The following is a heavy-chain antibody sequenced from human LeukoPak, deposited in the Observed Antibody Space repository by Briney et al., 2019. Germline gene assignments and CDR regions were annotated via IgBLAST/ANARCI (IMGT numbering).Heavy chain of an antibody. J-gene: IGHJ4*02. CDR1: GFTFSSYS. CDR3: AKDLDPGVGAQFDY. D-gene: IGHD1-26*01. V-gene: IGHV3-21*04. CDR2: ISSSSSYI. Sequence: GGSLRLSCAASGFTFSSYSMNWVRQAPGKGLEWVSSISSSSSYIYYADSVKGRFTISRDNAKNSLYLQMDSLRTEDTALYYCAKDLDPGVGAQFDYWGQGTLVTVSS.